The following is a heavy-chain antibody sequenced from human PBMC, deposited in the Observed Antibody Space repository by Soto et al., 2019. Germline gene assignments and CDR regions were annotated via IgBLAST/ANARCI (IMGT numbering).Heavy chain of an antibody. J-gene: IGHJ4*02. V-gene: IGHV1-18*01. CDR3: ARARFLIVVVTATIDY. D-gene: IGHD2-21*02. CDR1: GYTFTSYG. Sequence: ASVKVACKASGYTFTSYGISWVRQAPGQGLEWMGWISAYNGNTNYAQKLQGRVTMTTDTSTSTAYMELRSLRSDDTAVYYCARARFLIVVVTATIDYWGQGTLVTVSS. CDR2: ISAYNGNT.